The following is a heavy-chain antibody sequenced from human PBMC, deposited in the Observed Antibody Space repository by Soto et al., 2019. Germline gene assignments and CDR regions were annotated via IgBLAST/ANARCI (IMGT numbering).Heavy chain of an antibody. Sequence: EVQLVESGGGLVQPGRSLRLSCTASGFTFHDYAMHWVRQAPGKGLEWVSGISGSSDSIGYADSVKGRFTISRDNAKNALYLQMNRRRPEDTAFYSCATDIGGVWYSGRFDPWGQGTLVTVSS. CDR3: ATDIGGVWYSGRFDP. CDR2: ISGSSDSI. CDR1: GFTFHDYA. V-gene: IGHV3-9*01. D-gene: IGHD6-19*01. J-gene: IGHJ5*02.